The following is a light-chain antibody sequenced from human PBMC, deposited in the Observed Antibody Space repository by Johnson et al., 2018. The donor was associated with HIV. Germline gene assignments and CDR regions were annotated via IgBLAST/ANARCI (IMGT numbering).Light chain of an antibody. J-gene: IGLJ1*01. Sequence: HSVLTQPPSVSAAPGQKVTISCSGSSSNIGNNYVSWYQQLPGTAPKLLIYENNKRPSGIPDRFSGSKYGTSATLGITGLQTGDEADYYCGTWDSSLTAVFGTGPKSTVL. V-gene: IGLV1-51*02. CDR3: GTWDSSLTAV. CDR1: SSNIGNNY. CDR2: ENN.